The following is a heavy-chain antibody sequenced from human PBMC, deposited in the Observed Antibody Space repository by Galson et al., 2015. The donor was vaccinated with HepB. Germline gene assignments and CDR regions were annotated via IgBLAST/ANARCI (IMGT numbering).Heavy chain of an antibody. J-gene: IGHJ2*01. D-gene: IGHD6-19*01. CDR1: GFTFRSYG. CDR3: AKGISVAGRTHGDHWYFDL. Sequence: SLRLSCAASGFTFRSYGMHWVRQAPGKGLEWVAVLWYDGSNKYYADSVKGRFTISRDNSKNTLYLQMNSLRAEDTAVYYCAKGISVAGRTHGDHWYFDLWGRGTLVTVSS. CDR2: LWYDGSNK. V-gene: IGHV3-33*06.